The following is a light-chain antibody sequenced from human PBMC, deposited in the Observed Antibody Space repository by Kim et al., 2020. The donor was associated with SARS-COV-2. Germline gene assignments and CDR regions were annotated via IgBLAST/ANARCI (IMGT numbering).Light chain of an antibody. CDR3: ATWDDSLDVWM. CDR2: TDD. Sequence: GQRVTMSCSGSTSNIGSNTVNWYQQFPGPAPNLLIDTDDRRPSGLSDRVSCSKSGTSASLAISGLQSEDEADYYCATWDDSLDVWMFGGGTQLTVL. J-gene: IGLJ3*02. CDR1: TSNIGSNT. V-gene: IGLV1-44*01.